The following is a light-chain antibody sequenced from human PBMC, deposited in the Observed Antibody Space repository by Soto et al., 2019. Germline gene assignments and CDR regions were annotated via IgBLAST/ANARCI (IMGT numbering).Light chain of an antibody. CDR2: GNS. CDR1: SSNIGAGYD. CDR3: QSHDSSLSGDV. Sequence: QSVLTQPPSVSGAPGQRVTISCTGSSSNIGAGYDVHWYQQLPGTAPKLLFYGNSNRPSGVPDRFSGSKSGTSASLAITGLQAADEADYYCQSHDSSLSGDVFGTGTKVTVL. J-gene: IGLJ1*01. V-gene: IGLV1-40*01.